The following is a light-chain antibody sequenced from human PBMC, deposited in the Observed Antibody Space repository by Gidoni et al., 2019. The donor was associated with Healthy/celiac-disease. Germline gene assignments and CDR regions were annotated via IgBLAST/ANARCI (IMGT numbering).Light chain of an antibody. V-gene: IGLV2-14*01. J-gene: IGLJ2*01. CDR2: EVS. CDR1: SSDVGGYNY. CDR3: SSYTSSSTLGV. Sequence: QSALTQPASVSGSPGQSITISCTGTSSDVGGYNYVPWYQQHPCKAPKLMIYEVSNRPSGVSNRFSGSKSGNTASLTISGLQAEDEADYYCSSYTSSSTLGVFGGGTKLTVL.